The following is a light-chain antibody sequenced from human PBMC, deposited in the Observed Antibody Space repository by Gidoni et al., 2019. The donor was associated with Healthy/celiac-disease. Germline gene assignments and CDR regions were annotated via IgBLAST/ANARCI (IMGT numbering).Light chain of an antibody. Sequence: QSVLTQPPSASGTPGQRVPIACSGSSSNLGSNTVTWYQQLPGTAPKLLIYSNNQRPSGVPVRFSGSKSGTSASLAISGLQSEDEADYYCAAWDDSLNGRVFGTGTKVTVL. CDR3: AAWDDSLNGRV. V-gene: IGLV1-44*01. CDR1: SSNLGSNT. J-gene: IGLJ1*01. CDR2: SNN.